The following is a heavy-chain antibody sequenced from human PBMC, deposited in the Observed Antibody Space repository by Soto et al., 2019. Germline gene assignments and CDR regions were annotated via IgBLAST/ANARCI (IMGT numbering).Heavy chain of an antibody. CDR1: GGSISSDDYS. D-gene: IGHD4-17*01. V-gene: IGHV4-30-2*01. CDR2: IYHSGST. J-gene: IGHJ4*02. CDR3: ARSPKGTTLATHFDY. Sequence: SETLSLTCAVSGGSISSDDYSWSWIRQPPGKGLEWIGYIYHSGSTYYSPSLKSRVTISLDRSKNEFSLNLSSVTAADTAVYYCARSPKGTTLATHFDYWGQGALVTVSS.